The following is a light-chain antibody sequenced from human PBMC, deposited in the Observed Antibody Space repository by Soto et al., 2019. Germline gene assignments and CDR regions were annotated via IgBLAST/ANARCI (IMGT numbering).Light chain of an antibody. J-gene: IGKJ1*01. Sequence: DIQMTQSPSSLSASVGDRVTITCRASQSISSFLHWYQQKPGKAPKLLIYSASSLQSGVPSRFRGSGSGTDFALTISSLQPEDFAAYFCQQTYFTPRTFGQGTKVDIK. CDR2: SAS. CDR3: QQTYFTPRT. CDR1: QSISSF. V-gene: IGKV1-39*01.